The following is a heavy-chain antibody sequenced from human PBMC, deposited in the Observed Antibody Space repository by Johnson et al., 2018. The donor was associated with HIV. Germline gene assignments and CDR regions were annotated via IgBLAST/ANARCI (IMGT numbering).Heavy chain of an antibody. D-gene: IGHD1-1*01. Sequence: QVQLVESGGGVVQPGRSLRLSCAASGFTFSDYYMSWIRQAPGKGLEWVSYISSRGSSIYYADSVKGRFTISRDNAKNSLYLQMNSLRAEDTAVYYCASPAAGNGGAFDIWGQGTMVTGSS. CDR3: ASPAAGNGGAFDI. CDR1: GFTFSDYY. V-gene: IGHV3-11*04. CDR2: ISSRGSSI. J-gene: IGHJ3*02.